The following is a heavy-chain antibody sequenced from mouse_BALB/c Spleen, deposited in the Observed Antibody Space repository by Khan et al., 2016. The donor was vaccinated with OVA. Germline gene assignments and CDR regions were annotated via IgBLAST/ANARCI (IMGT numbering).Heavy chain of an antibody. CDR3: ARIFKGTTDYTMDY. J-gene: IGHJ4*01. V-gene: IGHV2-2*02. Sequence: GQLKESGPGLVQPSQSLSITCTGSGFSLTSYGVHWVRQSPGKGLEWLGVIWSGGSTDYNAAFISRLSISKDNSKSQDIFKMNSLKANDTAIYYCARIFKGTTDYTMDYWGQGTSVTVSS. D-gene: IGHD2-14*01. CDR2: IWSGGST. CDR1: GFSLTSYG.